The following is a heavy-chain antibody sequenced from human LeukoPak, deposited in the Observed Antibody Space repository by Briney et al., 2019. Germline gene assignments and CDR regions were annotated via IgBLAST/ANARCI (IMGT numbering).Heavy chain of an antibody. CDR2: IYTSGST. CDR3: ARNLILGYCSSTSCPPDY. D-gene: IGHD2-2*01. J-gene: IGHJ4*02. V-gene: IGHV4-61*02. CDR1: GGSISSGSYY. Sequence: SQTLSLTCTVSGGSISSGSYYWSWIRQPAGKGLEWIGRIYTSGSTNYNPSLKSRVTISVDTSKNQFSLKLSSVTAADTAVYYCARNLILGYCSSTSCPPDYWGQGTLVTVSS.